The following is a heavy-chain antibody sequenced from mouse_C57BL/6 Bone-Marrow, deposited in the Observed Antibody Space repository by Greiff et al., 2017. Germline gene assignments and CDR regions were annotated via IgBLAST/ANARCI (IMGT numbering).Heavy chain of an antibody. V-gene: IGHV5-4*03. Sequence: EVKLVESGGGLVKPGGSLKLSCAASGFTFSSYAMSWVRQTPEKRLEWVATISDGGSYTYYPDNVKGRFPISRDNAKNNLYLQRSHLKSEDTAMYYCAREEMMVKAYWGQGTLVTVSA. J-gene: IGHJ3*01. CDR3: AREEMMVKAY. D-gene: IGHD2-3*01. CDR1: GFTFSSYA. CDR2: ISDGGSYT.